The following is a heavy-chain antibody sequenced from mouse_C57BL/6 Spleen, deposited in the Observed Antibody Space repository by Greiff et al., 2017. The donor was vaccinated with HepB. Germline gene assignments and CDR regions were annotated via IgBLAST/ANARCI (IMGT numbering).Heavy chain of an antibody. CDR3: ARGSSSFAY. CDR2: INPYNGGT. Sequence: EVQLQQSGPVLVKPGASVKMSCKASGYTFTDYYMNWVKQSHGKSLEWIGVINPYNGGTSYNQKFKGKATLTVDKSSSTAYMELNSLTSEDSAVYYCARGSSSFAYWGQGTLVTVSA. J-gene: IGHJ3*01. V-gene: IGHV1-19*01. D-gene: IGHD1-1*01. CDR1: GYTFTDYY.